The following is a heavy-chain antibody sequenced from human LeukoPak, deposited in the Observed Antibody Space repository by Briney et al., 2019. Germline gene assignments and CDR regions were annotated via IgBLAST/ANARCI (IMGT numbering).Heavy chain of an antibody. D-gene: IGHD1-1*01. Sequence: SGPALVKPTQTLTLTCTFSGFSLTTTGMCVSCIHQPPGKALEWLARIDWDDDKYYSTSLKTRLTISKDTSKNQVVLTMTNMDPVDTATYYCARRRTGDYFDYWGQGTLVTVSS. J-gene: IGHJ4*02. CDR2: IDWDDDK. CDR1: GFSLTTTGMC. CDR3: ARRRTGDYFDY. V-gene: IGHV2-70*11.